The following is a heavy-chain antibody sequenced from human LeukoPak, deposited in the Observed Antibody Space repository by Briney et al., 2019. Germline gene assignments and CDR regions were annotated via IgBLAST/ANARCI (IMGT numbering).Heavy chain of an antibody. D-gene: IGHD3-22*01. CDR1: GYTFTGYY. J-gene: IGHJ4*02. V-gene: IGHV1-2*02. Sequence: ASVKVSCKASGYTFTGYYMHWVRQAPGRGLGWMGWINPNSGGTNYAQKFQGRVTMTRDTSISTAYMELSRLRSDDTAVYYCATYDYYDSSGYDYWGQGTLVTVSS. CDR2: INPNSGGT. CDR3: ATYDYYDSSGYDY.